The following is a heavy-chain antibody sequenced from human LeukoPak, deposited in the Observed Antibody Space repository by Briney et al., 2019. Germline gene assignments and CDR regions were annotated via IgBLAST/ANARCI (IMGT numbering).Heavy chain of an antibody. Sequence: PSETLSLTCTVSGGSISSGGYYWSWIRQPPGKGLEWIAYLFDSVNTKDNPSLQSRLTLSADTSKNQFSLRLSSVTAADTAVYYCATIKRGSIFGYFDFWGQGIKVTVSS. CDR1: GGSISSGGYY. CDR2: LFDSVNT. CDR3: ATIKRGSIFGYFDF. D-gene: IGHD5-18*01. J-gene: IGHJ4*02. V-gene: IGHV4-61*08.